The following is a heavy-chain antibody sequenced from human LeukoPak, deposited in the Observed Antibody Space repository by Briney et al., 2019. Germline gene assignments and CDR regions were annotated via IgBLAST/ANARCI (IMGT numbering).Heavy chain of an antibody. D-gene: IGHD1-7*01. J-gene: IGHJ5*02. CDR3: ARVAQGNWSYVSP. V-gene: IGHV4-39*07. Sequence: SETLSLTCAVSGGSISSSSYYWGWIRQPPGKGLGWIGSIYYSGSTYYNPSLKSRVTISVYTSKNQFSLKLSSVTAADTAVYYCARVAQGNWSYVSPWGPGTLVTVSS. CDR2: IYYSGST. CDR1: GGSISSSSYY.